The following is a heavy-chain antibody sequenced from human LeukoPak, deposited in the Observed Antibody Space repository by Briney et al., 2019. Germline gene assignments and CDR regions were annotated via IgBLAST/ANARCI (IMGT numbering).Heavy chain of an antibody. J-gene: IGHJ6*02. Sequence: SETLSLTCTVPGGSISSGGYYWSSIRQHPGKGLEWIGYIYYSGSTYYNPSLKSRVTISVDTSKNQFSLKLSSVTAADTAVYYCARGGYCSGGSCYTREYYYYYYGMDVWGQGTTVTVSS. V-gene: IGHV4-31*03. CDR2: IYYSGST. CDR3: ARGGYCSGGSCYTREYYYYYYGMDV. D-gene: IGHD2-15*01. CDR1: GGSISSGGYY.